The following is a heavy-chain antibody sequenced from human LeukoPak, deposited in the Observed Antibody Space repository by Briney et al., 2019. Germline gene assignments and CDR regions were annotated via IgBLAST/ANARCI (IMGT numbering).Heavy chain of an antibody. CDR1: GFTFSSYS. J-gene: IGHJ6*02. CDR3: ARDLTGTAIFGVVIEGTDV. CDR2: ISSSSSYI. D-gene: IGHD3-3*01. Sequence: GGSLRLSCAASGFTFSSYSMNRVRQAPGKGLEWVSSISSSSSYIYYADSVKGRFTISRDNAKNSLYLQMNSLRAEDTAVYYCARDLTGTAIFGVVIEGTDVWGQGTTVTVSS. V-gene: IGHV3-21*01.